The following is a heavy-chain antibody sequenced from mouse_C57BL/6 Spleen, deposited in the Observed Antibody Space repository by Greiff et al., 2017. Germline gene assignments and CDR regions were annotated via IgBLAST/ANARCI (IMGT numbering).Heavy chain of an antibody. D-gene: IGHD1-1*01. V-gene: IGHV1-82*01. CDR2: IYPGDGDT. Sequence: VKVVESGPELVKPGASVKISCKASGYAFSSSWMNWVKQRPGKGLEWIGRIYPGDGDTNYNGKFKGKATLTADKSSSTAYMQLSSLTSEDSAVYFCARLTTVVATSSAMDYWGQGTSVTVSS. J-gene: IGHJ4*01. CDR1: GYAFSSSW. CDR3: ARLTTVVATSSAMDY.